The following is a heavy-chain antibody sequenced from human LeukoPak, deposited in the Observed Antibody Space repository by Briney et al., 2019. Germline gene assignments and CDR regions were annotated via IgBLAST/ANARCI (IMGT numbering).Heavy chain of an antibody. CDR2: TNSGGTST. J-gene: IGHJ4*02. V-gene: IGHV3-23*01. D-gene: IGHD2-8*01. Sequence: GGSLRLSCATSGFPFSDFSMGWVRQAPGKGLEWISTTNSGGTSTYYAESVKGRFTISRDNSKNTLYLQMSSLRVEDTAVYYCAKQSYARSLGEGGPGTLVSVSS. CDR1: GFPFSDFS. CDR3: AKQSYARSLGE.